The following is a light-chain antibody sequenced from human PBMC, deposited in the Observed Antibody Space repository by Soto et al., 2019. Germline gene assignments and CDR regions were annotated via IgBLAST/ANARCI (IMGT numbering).Light chain of an antibody. Sequence: QSVLAQPRSVSGSPEQSVTISCTGTSSDVGGYNYVSWYQQHPGKAPKLMIYDVSKRPSGVPDRFSGSKSGNTASLTISGLQAEDEADYYCCSYAGSYTLYVFGTGTQVTVL. CDR2: DVS. V-gene: IGLV2-11*01. J-gene: IGLJ1*01. CDR3: CSYAGSYTLYV. CDR1: SSDVGGYNY.